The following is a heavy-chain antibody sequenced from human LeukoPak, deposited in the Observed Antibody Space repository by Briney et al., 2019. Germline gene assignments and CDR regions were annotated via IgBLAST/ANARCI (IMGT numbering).Heavy chain of an antibody. CDR1: GFTFDDYA. J-gene: IGHJ4*02. Sequence: GGSLRLSCAASGFTFDDYATHWVRQAPGKGLEWVSGISWNSGSIGYADSVKGRFTISRENAKNSLYLQMNSLRAEDMALYYCAKDINYDSSGGFFDYWGQGTLVTVSS. D-gene: IGHD3-22*01. CDR3: AKDINYDSSGGFFDY. CDR2: ISWNSGSI. V-gene: IGHV3-9*03.